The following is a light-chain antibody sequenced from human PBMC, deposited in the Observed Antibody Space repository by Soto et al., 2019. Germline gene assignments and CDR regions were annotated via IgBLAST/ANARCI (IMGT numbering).Light chain of an antibody. V-gene: IGKV1-27*01. CDR2: AAS. CDR1: QGSGVY. Sequence: DVQMTQAPSSLSASLGDRVTITCRASQGSGVYLAWFQQKPGKVPKPLIYAASTLQSGFPSRFSVSGPGTDVTLTISSLQPEDCATYNCQKYNSAPLTFSGGTKVEIK. J-gene: IGKJ4*01. CDR3: QKYNSAPLT.